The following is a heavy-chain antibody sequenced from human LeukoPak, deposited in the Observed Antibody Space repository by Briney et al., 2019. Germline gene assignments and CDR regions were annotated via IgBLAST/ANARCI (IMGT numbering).Heavy chain of an antibody. J-gene: IGHJ4*02. CDR2: IRYDGSNK. CDR1: GFTFSSCG. Sequence: PGGSLRLSCAASGFTFSSCGFHWVRQAPGKGLEWVAFIRYDGSNKYYADSVKGRFTISRDNAKNSLYLQMNSLRAEDTAVYYCARSWTGYSSSWYDYWGQGTLVTVSS. V-gene: IGHV3-30*02. CDR3: ARSWTGYSSSWYDY. D-gene: IGHD6-13*01.